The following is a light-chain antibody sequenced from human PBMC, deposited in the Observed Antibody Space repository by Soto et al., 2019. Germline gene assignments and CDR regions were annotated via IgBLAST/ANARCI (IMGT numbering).Light chain of an antibody. CDR3: QQYGSSPT. CDR1: QSVSSSY. Sequence: EIVLTQSPGTLSLSPGERATLSCRASQSVSSSYLAWYQQKPGQAPRLLIYGASSRATGIPDRFSGSGSGRDFTLTSSILEPEDFAVYYCQQYGSSPTFGQGTKVEIK. CDR2: GAS. J-gene: IGKJ1*01. V-gene: IGKV3-20*01.